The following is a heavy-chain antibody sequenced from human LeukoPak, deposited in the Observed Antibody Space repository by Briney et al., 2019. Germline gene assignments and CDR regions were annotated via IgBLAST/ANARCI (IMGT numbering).Heavy chain of an antibody. CDR3: AREGYGGSGSFYFDY. D-gene: IGHD3-10*01. J-gene: IGHJ4*02. Sequence: PSETLSLTCTVSGGSISSGGYYWSWIRQHPGKGLEWIGYIYYSGSTYYNPSLKSRVTISVDTSKNQFSLKPSSVTAADTAVYYCAREGYGGSGSFYFDYWGQGTLVTVSS. CDR1: GGSISSGGYY. CDR2: IYYSGST. V-gene: IGHV4-31*03.